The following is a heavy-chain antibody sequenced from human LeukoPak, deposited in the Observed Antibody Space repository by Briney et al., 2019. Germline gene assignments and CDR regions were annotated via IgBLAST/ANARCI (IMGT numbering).Heavy chain of an antibody. D-gene: IGHD3-10*01. CDR1: GFTFSRSA. V-gene: IGHV3-53*04. CDR2: IYSGGST. Sequence: GRSLRLSCAASGFTFSRSAVHWVRQAPGKGLEWVSVIYSGGSTYYADSVKGRFTISRHNSKNTLYLQMNSLRAEDTAVYYCARDGSDYWGQGTLVTVSS. J-gene: IGHJ4*02. CDR3: ARDGSDY.